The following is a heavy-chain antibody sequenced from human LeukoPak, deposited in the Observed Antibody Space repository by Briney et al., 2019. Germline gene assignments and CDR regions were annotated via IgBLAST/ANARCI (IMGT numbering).Heavy chain of an antibody. V-gene: IGHV3-30*02. CDR3: ARTGGSGSNNWFDP. D-gene: IGHD3-10*01. Sequence: GGSLRLSCAASGFTFSSYGMHWVRQAPGKGLEWVAFIRYDGSNKYYADSVEGRFTISRDTAQNSLYLQINSLRVEDTAVYYCARTGGSGSNNWFDPWGQGTLVTVSS. J-gene: IGHJ5*02. CDR1: GFTFSSYG. CDR2: IRYDGSNK.